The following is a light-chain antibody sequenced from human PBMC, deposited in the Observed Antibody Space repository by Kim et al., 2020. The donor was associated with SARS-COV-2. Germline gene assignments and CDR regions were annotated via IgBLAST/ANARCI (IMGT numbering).Light chain of an antibody. CDR1: QDVVSY. V-gene: IGKV3-11*01. J-gene: IGKJ4*01. CDR2: DAS. CDR3: QQRSNWPPT. Sequence: SSAWDRATLTCRASQDVVSYLAWYQQKPGQAPRLLMYDASKRATGIPARFSGSGFGTDFTLTISSLEPEDFAVYYCQQRSNWPPTFGGGTKVDIK.